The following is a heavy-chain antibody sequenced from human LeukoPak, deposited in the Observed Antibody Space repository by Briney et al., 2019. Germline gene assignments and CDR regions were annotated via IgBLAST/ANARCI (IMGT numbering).Heavy chain of an antibody. D-gene: IGHD6-13*01. V-gene: IGHV3-33*01. Sequence: GGSLRLSCAASGFTFSSYGMHWVRQAPGKGQEWVAVIWYDGSNKYYADSVKGRFTISRDNSKNTLYLQMNSLRAEDTAVYYCARDGYSKKIDYWGQGTLVTVSS. J-gene: IGHJ4*02. CDR1: GFTFSSYG. CDR3: ARDGYSKKIDY. CDR2: IWYDGSNK.